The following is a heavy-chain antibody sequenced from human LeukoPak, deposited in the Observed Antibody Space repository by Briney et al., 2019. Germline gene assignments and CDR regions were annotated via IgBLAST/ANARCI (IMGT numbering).Heavy chain of an antibody. CDR1: GGSISSYY. D-gene: IGHD2-15*01. V-gene: IGHV4-59*01. J-gene: IGHJ5*02. Sequence: SETLSLTCTVSGGSISSYYWSWIRQPPGKGLEWIGYIYYSGSTNYNPSLKSRVTISVDTSKNQFSLKLSSVTAADTAVYYCAREGYCSGGSCYYEEGYDPWGQGTLVTVSS. CDR2: IYYSGST. CDR3: AREGYCSGGSCYYEEGYDP.